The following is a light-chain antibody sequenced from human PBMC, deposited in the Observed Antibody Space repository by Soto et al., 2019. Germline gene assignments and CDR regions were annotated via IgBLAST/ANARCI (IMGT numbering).Light chain of an antibody. CDR1: SSDVGGYNF. V-gene: IGLV2-8*01. J-gene: IGLJ1*01. Sequence: QSALNQPPSASGSPGQSVAISCTGTSSDVGGYNFVSWYQQHPGKAPRLVIYEVTKRPSGIPDRFSGSKSGNTASLTVSGLQAEDEADYYCSSYAGNRHFYVFGTGTKVTVL. CDR2: EVT. CDR3: SSYAGNRHFYV.